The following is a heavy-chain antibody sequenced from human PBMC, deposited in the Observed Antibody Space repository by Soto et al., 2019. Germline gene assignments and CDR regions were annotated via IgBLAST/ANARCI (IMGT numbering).Heavy chain of an antibody. CDR2: IIPVFRSI. D-gene: IGHD1-7*01. Sequence: VQLVQSGAEVKTPGSSVKVSCKASGDTFSSYSIAWVRQAPGQGLEWMGGIIPVFRSINYSQKFQGRVTITADESTTTAYMELTSLRPQDTAVYFCARDDGWNYRYYDMEVWGQGTTVTGS. J-gene: IGHJ6*02. CDR3: ARDDGWNYRYYDMEV. CDR1: GDTFSSYS. V-gene: IGHV1-69*12.